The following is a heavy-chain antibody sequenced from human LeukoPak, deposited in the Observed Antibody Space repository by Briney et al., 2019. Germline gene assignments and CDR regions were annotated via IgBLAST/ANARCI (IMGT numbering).Heavy chain of an antibody. J-gene: IGHJ5*01. D-gene: IGHD2-15*01. Sequence: SETLSLTCTVSGGSISTYYWSWIRQPPGKGLEWIGYIYYSGNTNYNPSLKSRVTISVDTSKNQFSLKLGSVTAVDTAVYYCAREVSGGSEIDSWGHGTPFTVSS. CDR2: IYYSGNT. V-gene: IGHV4-59*01. CDR3: AREVSGGSEIDS. CDR1: GGSISTYY.